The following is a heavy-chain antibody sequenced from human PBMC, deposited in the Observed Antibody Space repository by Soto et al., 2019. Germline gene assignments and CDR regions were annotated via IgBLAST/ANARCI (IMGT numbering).Heavy chain of an antibody. V-gene: IGHV1-2*02. D-gene: IGHD2-8*01. J-gene: IGHJ6*02. CDR2: INPNSGGT. Sequence: VASVKVSCKASGYTFTGYYMHWVRQAPGQGLEWMGWINPNSGGTNYAQKFQGGVTMTRDTSISTAYMELSRLRSDDTAVYYCARFKYCTNGVCYVDYYGMDVWGQGTTVTVSS. CDR3: ARFKYCTNGVCYVDYYGMDV. CDR1: GYTFTGYY.